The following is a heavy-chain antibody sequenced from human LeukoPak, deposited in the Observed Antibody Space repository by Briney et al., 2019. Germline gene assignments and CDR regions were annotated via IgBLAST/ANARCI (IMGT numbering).Heavy chain of an antibody. CDR3: LRYFDY. Sequence: GGSLRLSCAASGFTFSDYWMSWVRQAPGKGLEWVANIKRDRSEIYYMDSVKGRFTISRDNSKNTLYLQMNSLRAEDTAVYYCLRYFDYWGQGTLVTVSS. CDR1: GFTFSDYW. V-gene: IGHV3-7*03. D-gene: IGHD4-17*01. CDR2: IKRDRSEI. J-gene: IGHJ4*02.